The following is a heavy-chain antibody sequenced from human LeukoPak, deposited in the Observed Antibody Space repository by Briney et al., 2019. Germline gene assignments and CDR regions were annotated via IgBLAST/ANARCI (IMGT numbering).Heavy chain of an antibody. CDR2: IDTANGNT. D-gene: IGHD5-18*01. CDR3: ARGVGYNYGLYYQYGMDV. J-gene: IGHJ6*02. Sequence: GASVKVSCKASGHTFTSHVIHWVRQAPGPRLDWMGWIDTANGNTQNSQSFQGRVTITRDTSASTAYMELSSLRSEDTAVYYCARGVGYNYGLYYQYGMDVWGQGTTVTVSS. CDR1: GHTFTSHV. V-gene: IGHV1-3*04.